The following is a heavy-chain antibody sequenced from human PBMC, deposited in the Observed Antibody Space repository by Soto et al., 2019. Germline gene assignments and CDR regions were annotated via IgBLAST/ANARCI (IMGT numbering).Heavy chain of an antibody. D-gene: IGHD6-19*01. J-gene: IGHJ3*02. Sequence: EVQLVESGGGLVKPGGSLRLSCAASGFTFSSYSMNWVRQAPGKGLEWVSSISSSSSYIYYADSVKGRFTISRDNAKNSVYLQMNSMRAEDTAVYYCASARQWLTRGAFDIWGQGTIVNVSS. CDR1: GFTFSSYS. V-gene: IGHV3-21*01. CDR2: ISSSSSYI. CDR3: ASARQWLTRGAFDI.